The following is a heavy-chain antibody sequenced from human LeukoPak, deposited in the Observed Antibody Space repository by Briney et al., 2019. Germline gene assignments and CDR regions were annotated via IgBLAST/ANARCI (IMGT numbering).Heavy chain of an antibody. CDR1: GGTFSSYA. V-gene: IGHV1-69*13. CDR2: IIPIFGTA. J-gene: IGHJ4*02. CDR3: ARGIAAAGTDY. D-gene: IGHD6-13*01. Sequence: ASVKVSCKASGGTFSSYAISWVRQAPGQGLEWMGGIIPIFGTANHAQKFQGRVTITADESTSTAYMELSSLRSEDTAVYYGARGIAAAGTDYWGQGTLVTVSS.